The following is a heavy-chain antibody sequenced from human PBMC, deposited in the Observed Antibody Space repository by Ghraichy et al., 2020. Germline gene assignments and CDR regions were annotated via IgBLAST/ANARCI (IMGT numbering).Heavy chain of an antibody. CDR1: GGSFSGYY. V-gene: IGHV4-34*01. Sequence: GSLRLSCAVYGGSFSGYYWSWIRQPPGKGLEWIGEINHSGSTNYNPSLKSRVTISVDTSKNQFSLKLSSVTAADTAVYYCARGMYSSGWTFDYWGQGTLVTVSS. CDR3: ARGMYSSGWTFDY. D-gene: IGHD6-19*01. J-gene: IGHJ4*02. CDR2: INHSGST.